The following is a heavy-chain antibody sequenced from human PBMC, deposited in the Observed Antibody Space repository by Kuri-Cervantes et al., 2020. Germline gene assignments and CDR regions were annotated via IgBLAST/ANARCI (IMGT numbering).Heavy chain of an antibody. D-gene: IGHD3-10*01. CDR1: GGSISSSNW. J-gene: IGHJ4*02. Sequence: SETLSLTCAVSGGSISSSNWWSWVRQPPGKGLEWIGEIYHSGSTNYNPSLKSRVTMSVDTSKNQFSLKLSSVTAADTAVYYCARTRRFGELFYWGQGTLVTVSS. V-gene: IGHV4-4*02. CDR2: IYHSGST. CDR3: ARTRRFGELFY.